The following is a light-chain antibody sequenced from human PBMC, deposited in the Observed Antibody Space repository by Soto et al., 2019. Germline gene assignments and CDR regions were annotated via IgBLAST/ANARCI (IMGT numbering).Light chain of an antibody. J-gene: IGKJ1*01. V-gene: IGKV1-5*03. CDR3: QQYNSYWWT. CDR2: KAS. CDR1: QSISSW. Sequence: DIQMTQSPSTLSASVGDRVTINCRASQSISSWLAWYQQKPGKAPKLLIYKASSLESGVPSRFSGSGSGTEFTLTISSLQPDDFATYYCQQYNSYWWTFGQGTKVDIK.